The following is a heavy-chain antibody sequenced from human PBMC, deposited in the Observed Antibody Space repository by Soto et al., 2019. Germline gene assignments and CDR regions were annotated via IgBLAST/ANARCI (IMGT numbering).Heavy chain of an antibody. Sequence: ASVKVSCKVSGYTLTELSMHWVRQAPGKGLEWMGGFDPEDGETIYAQKFQGRVTMTEDTSTDTAYMELSSLRSEDTAVYYCATDGRRRPWREQQLEDYWGQGTLVTGSS. V-gene: IGHV1-24*01. D-gene: IGHD6-13*01. CDR1: GYTLTELS. CDR3: ATDGRRRPWREQQLEDY. CDR2: FDPEDGET. J-gene: IGHJ4*02.